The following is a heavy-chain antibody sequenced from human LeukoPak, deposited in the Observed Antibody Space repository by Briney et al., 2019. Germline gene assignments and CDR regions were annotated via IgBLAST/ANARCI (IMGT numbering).Heavy chain of an antibody. CDR1: GFTFSSYW. J-gene: IGHJ4*02. CDR2: INSDGSST. Sequence: QPGGSLSLSCAASGFTFSSYWMHWLRQAPGKGLVWVSRINSDGSSTSYADSVKGRFTISRDNAKDTLYLQMNSLRAEGTAVYYCASGTIFGVVPFDYWGQGTLVTVSS. CDR3: ASGTIFGVVPFDY. D-gene: IGHD3-3*01. V-gene: IGHV3-74*01.